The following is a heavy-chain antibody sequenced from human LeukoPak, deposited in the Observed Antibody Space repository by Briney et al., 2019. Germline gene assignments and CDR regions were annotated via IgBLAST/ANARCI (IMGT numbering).Heavy chain of an antibody. CDR1: GGSISSYY. CDR2: INYSGST. CDR3: ASLYSSALYSLVG. D-gene: IGHD6-19*01. J-gene: IGHJ4*02. Sequence: SETLSLTCTVSGGSISSYYWSWIRQPPGKGLEWIGYINYSGSTNYNPSLKSRVTIFLDTSKNQISLELSSLTGADTAVYYCASLYSSALYSLVGWGQGTLVTVSS. V-gene: IGHV4-59*01.